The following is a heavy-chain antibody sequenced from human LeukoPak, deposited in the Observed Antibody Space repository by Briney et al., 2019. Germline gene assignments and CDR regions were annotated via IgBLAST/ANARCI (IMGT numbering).Heavy chain of an antibody. CDR3: ARGRRIVGQWLVPTSPHFDY. Sequence: PSVTLSLTCTVSGGSITTRSYYWGWIRQPPGKGLEWIGSMHHSGSTYYNPSLKSRVTISVDTSKNQFSLKLSSVTAADTAVYYCARGRRIVGQWLVPTSPHFDYWGQGTLVTVSS. V-gene: IGHV4-39*07. J-gene: IGHJ4*02. CDR1: GGSITTRSYY. D-gene: IGHD6-19*01. CDR2: MHHSGST.